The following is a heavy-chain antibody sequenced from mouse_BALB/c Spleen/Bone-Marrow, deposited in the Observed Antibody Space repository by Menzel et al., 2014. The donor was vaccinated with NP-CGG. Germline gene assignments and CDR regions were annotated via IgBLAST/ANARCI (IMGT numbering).Heavy chain of an antibody. V-gene: IGHV1-80*01. Sequence: VQLQESGAELVRPGSSVKISCKASGYAFSRSWMNWVKQRPGQGLEWIGQIYPGDDDTNYSGKFKGRATLTADKSSGTAYMQLSSLTSEDSAVYFCAGSTPLVYWGQGTLVTVSA. CDR1: GYAFSRSW. D-gene: IGHD1-1*01. J-gene: IGHJ3*01. CDR3: AGSTPLVY. CDR2: IYPGDDDT.